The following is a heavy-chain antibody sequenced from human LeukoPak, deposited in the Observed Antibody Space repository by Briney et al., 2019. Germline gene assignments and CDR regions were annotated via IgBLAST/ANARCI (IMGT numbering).Heavy chain of an antibody. V-gene: IGHV3-53*01. CDR1: GFTVSSNY. CDR3: ARGYCSGGSCYLDY. Sequence: GGSLRLSCAASGFTVSSNYMSWVRQAPGKGLEWVSVIYSGGSTYYADSVKGRFTISRDNSKNTLYLQMNSLRAEDTAVYYCARGYCSGGSCYLDYWGQGTLVTVSS. D-gene: IGHD2-15*01. CDR2: IYSGGST. J-gene: IGHJ4*02.